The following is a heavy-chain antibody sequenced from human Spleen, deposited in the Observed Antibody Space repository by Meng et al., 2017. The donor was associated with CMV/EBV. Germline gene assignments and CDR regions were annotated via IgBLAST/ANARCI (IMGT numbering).Heavy chain of an antibody. J-gene: IGHJ4*02. CDR1: GYSFTSYW. CDR2: INPSGGST. Sequence: ASVKVSCKGSGYSFTSYWIGWVRQAPGQGLEWMGIINPSGGSTSYAQKFQGRVTMTRDTSTSTVYMELSSLRSEDTAVYYCASAGGITREIHYWGQGTLVTVSS. V-gene: IGHV1-46*01. D-gene: IGHD3-10*01. CDR3: ASAGGITREIHY.